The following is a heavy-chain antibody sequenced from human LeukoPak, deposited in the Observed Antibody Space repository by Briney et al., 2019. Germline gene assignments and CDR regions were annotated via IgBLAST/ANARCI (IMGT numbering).Heavy chain of an antibody. V-gene: IGHV4-59*01. CDR1: GGSISSYY. J-gene: IGHJ6*04. CDR2: IYYSGST. D-gene: IGHD6-13*01. Sequence: SETLSLTCTVSGGSISSYYWSWIRQPPGKGLEWIGYIYYSGSTNYNPSLKSRVTISVDTSKNQFSLKLSSVTAADTAVYYCARVGPMNSSSRYQASPYYYYYGMDVWGKGTTVTVSS. CDR3: ARVGPMNSSSRYQASPYYYYYGMDV.